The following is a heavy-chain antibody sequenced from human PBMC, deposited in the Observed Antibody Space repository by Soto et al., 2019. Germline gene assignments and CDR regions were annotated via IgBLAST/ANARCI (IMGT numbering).Heavy chain of an antibody. Sequence: QVQLQESGSGLVKPSQTLSLTCAVSGGSISSGGYSWSWIRQPPGKGLEWIGHIYPSGSTYYNPSLRSRVTLSVDKSKNQLSLNLSSVTAADTAMYYCARGGGLPYSRYDYFDPWGQGTLVTVSS. D-gene: IGHD5-12*01. V-gene: IGHV4-30-2*01. CDR1: GGSISSGGYS. CDR3: ARGGGLPYSRYDYFDP. J-gene: IGHJ5*02. CDR2: IYPSGST.